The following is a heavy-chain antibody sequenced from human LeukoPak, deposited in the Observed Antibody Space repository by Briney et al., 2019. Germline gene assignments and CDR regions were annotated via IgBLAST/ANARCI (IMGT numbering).Heavy chain of an antibody. J-gene: IGHJ3*02. Sequence: GGSLRLSCAASGFTFSSYAMNWVRQAPGKGLEWVSGISGSGGSTYYADSVKGRFTISRDNSKNTLYLQMNSLRAEDTAVYYCAKAWYYYDSSGYRDVAFDIWGQGTMVTVSS. V-gene: IGHV3-23*01. D-gene: IGHD3-22*01. CDR3: AKAWYYYDSSGYRDVAFDI. CDR1: GFTFSSYA. CDR2: ISGSGGST.